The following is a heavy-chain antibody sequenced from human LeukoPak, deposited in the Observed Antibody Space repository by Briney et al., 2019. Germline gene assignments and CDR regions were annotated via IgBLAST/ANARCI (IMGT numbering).Heavy chain of an antibody. Sequence: QSGGSLRLSCAASGFTFSSYAMHWVRQAPGKGLEWVAFIRYDGSNKYYADSVKGRFTISRDNSKNTLYLQMNSLRAEDTAVYYCAGRGMDVWGKGTTVTISS. CDR1: GFTFSSYA. V-gene: IGHV3-30*02. CDR2: IRYDGSNK. J-gene: IGHJ6*03. CDR3: AGRGMDV. D-gene: IGHD3-10*01.